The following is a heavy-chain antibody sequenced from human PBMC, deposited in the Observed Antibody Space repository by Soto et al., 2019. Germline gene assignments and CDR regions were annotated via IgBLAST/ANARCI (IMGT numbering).Heavy chain of an antibody. V-gene: IGHV4-31*03. CDR3: ARVRLNEGHWYFDL. CDR1: GGSVSSVGFY. D-gene: IGHD6-6*01. CDR2: IYYNGNP. Sequence: QVQLQESGPGLVQPSQTLSLTCTVSGGSVSSVGFYWSWIRQLPGKGLECIGYIYYNGNPYYSPSLKTRVSISVDTSKNQVSLKVNAVTAADTAVYYCARVRLNEGHWYFDLWGRGTLVTVSS. J-gene: IGHJ2*01.